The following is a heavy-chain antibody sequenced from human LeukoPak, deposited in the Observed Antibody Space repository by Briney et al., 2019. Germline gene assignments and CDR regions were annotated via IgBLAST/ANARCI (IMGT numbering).Heavy chain of an antibody. CDR1: GGSISSYY. CDR3: ARDYYDSSGYYLPEFDY. J-gene: IGHJ4*02. Sequence: SETLSLTCTVSGGSISSYYWNWIRQPAGKGLEWIGRYTSGSTNYNPSLKSRVTISVDTSKNQFSLKLSSVTAADTAVYYCARDYYDSSGYYLPEFDYWGQGTLVTVSS. CDR2: YTSGST. D-gene: IGHD3-22*01. V-gene: IGHV4-4*07.